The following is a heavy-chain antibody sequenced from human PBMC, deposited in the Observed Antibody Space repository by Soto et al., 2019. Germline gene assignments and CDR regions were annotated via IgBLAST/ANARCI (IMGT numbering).Heavy chain of an antibody. CDR2: FLASGGNT. CDR3: AGGGATIFGVIDF. CDR1: GYSFFSYY. V-gene: IGHV1-46*01. D-gene: IGHD3-3*02. J-gene: IGHJ4*02. Sequence: EASVKVSCKASGYSFFSYYIHWVRQAPGQGLEWMGRFLASGGNTDYAQRFRGRVSMTRDTSSTNTVSLELTSLTSDDTAVYYCAGGGATIFGVIDFWGQGTRVTVSS.